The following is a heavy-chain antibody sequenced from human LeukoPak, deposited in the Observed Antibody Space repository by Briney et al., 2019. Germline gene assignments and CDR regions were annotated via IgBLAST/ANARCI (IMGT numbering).Heavy chain of an antibody. J-gene: IGHJ6*03. D-gene: IGHD6-13*01. CDR2: ISAYNGNT. V-gene: IGHV1-18*04. CDR3: ARRGYSKQSWYMDV. CDR1: GYTFTGYY. Sequence: GASVKVSCKASGYTFTGYYIHWVRQAPGQGLEWMGWISAYNGNTNYAQKLQGRVTMTTDTSTSTAYMELRSLRSDDTAVYYCARRGYSKQSWYMDVWGKGTTVTASS.